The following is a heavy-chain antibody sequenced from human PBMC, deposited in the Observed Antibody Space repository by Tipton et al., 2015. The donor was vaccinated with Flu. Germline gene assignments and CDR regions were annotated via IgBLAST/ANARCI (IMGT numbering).Heavy chain of an antibody. CDR3: ARARAPYYYYAMDV. CDR1: DDSITYYY. D-gene: IGHD3-10*01. J-gene: IGHJ6*02. CDR2: TYYSGGT. Sequence: GLVKPSETLSLTCTVSDDSITYYYWSWIRQPPGKGLEWIGYTYYSGGTNYNPSLQSRLTISVDSSKNQLSLKLTSVTAADTAVYYCARARAPYYYYAMDVWGQGATVTVS. V-gene: IGHV4-59*01.